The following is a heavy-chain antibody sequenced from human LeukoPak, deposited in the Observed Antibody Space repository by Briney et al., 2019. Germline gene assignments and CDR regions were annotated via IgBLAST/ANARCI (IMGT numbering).Heavy chain of an antibody. J-gene: IGHJ4*02. CDR3: ARVLFGGSPEVADY. CDR2: ISSSGSTI. V-gene: IGHV3-11*04. CDR1: GFTFSDYY. D-gene: IGHD3-10*02. Sequence: PGGSLRLSCAASGFTFSDYYMRWIRQAPGKGLEWVSYISSSGSTIYYADSVKGRFTISRDNAKNSLYLKMNGLRAKDTAVYYCARVLFGGSPEVADYWGQGTLVTVSS.